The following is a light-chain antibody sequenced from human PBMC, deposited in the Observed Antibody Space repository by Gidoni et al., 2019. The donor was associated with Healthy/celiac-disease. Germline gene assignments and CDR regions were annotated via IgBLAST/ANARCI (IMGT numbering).Light chain of an antibody. CDR3: AAWDDSLNGYWV. J-gene: IGLJ3*02. V-gene: IGLV1-44*01. Sequence: QSVLTQPPSASGTPGQRVTISCSGSSSNLGSNTVNWYQQLQGTAPKLLIYRNNQRPSGVPDRFSGSKSGTSASLAISGLQSEDEADYYCAAWDDSLNGYWVFGGGTKLTVL. CDR2: RNN. CDR1: SSNLGSNT.